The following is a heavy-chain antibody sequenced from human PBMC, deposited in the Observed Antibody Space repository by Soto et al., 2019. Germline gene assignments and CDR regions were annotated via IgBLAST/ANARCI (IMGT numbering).Heavy chain of an antibody. Sequence: QVQLQESGPGLVKPSETLSLTCTVSGGSISTYYWSWIRQAPGKGLEWIGNIYYSGSTNYNPSLKNRGTISVDMSKNQFSLKLSSVTAADTAVYYCARLTSSGYGGNPWGQGTLVTVSS. CDR3: ARLTSSGYGGNP. D-gene: IGHD4-17*01. J-gene: IGHJ5*02. CDR2: IYYSGST. CDR1: GGSISTYY. V-gene: IGHV4-59*08.